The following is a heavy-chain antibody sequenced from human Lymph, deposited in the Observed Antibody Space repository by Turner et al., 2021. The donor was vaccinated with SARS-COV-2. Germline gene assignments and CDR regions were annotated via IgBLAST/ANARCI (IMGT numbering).Heavy chain of an antibody. Sequence: QVQLVESGGGVVQPGRSLRLSCAAPGFTFSSYAMHWVRQAPGKGLEWVAVISYDGSSKFHADSVKGRFTISRDNSKNTLYLQMNNLRAGDTAVYYCARDALKKEVADTSDNWFDPWGQGTLVTVSS. V-gene: IGHV3-30-3*01. CDR2: ISYDGSSK. CDR3: ARDALKKEVADTSDNWFDP. CDR1: GFTFSSYA. D-gene: IGHD6-19*01. J-gene: IGHJ5*02.